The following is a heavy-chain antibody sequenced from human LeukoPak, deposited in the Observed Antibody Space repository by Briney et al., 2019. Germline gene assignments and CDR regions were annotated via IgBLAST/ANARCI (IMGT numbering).Heavy chain of an antibody. CDR2: IRSKAYGGTT. Sequence: PGGSLRLSCAASGFIISNYEMNWVRQAPGKGLEWVGFIRSKAYGGTTEYAASVKGRFTISRDDSKSIAYLQMNSLKTEDTAVYYCTRVGYYDSSGYYSEDYWGQGTLVTVSS. V-gene: IGHV3-49*04. J-gene: IGHJ4*02. CDR3: TRVGYYDSSGYYSEDY. D-gene: IGHD3-22*01. CDR1: GFIISNYE.